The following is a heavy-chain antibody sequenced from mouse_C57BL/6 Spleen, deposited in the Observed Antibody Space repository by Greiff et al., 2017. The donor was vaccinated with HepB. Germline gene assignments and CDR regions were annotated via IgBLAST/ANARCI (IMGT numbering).Heavy chain of an antibody. D-gene: IGHD1-1*01. CDR1: GYTFTSYW. CDR2: IDPSDSYT. V-gene: IGHV1-50*01. Sequence: QVQLQQSGAELVKPGASVKLSCKASGYTFTSYWMQWVKQRPGQGLEWIGEIDPSDSYTNYNQKFKGKATLTVDTSSSTAYMQLSSLTSEDSAVYYCARKMDYGSSYGAMDYWGQGTSVTVSS. J-gene: IGHJ4*01. CDR3: ARKMDYGSSYGAMDY.